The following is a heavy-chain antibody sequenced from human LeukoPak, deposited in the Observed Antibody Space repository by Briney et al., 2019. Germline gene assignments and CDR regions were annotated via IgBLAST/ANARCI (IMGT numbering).Heavy chain of an antibody. D-gene: IGHD2-2*01. Sequence: QPGGSLRLSCAASGFTFSSHWMSWARQAPGKGLEWVAHINQGGSEKYYVDSVKGRFTISRDNAKSSLFLQMNSLRAEDTAVYYCTRDPNHYCTGTSCDFWGQGTLVSVSS. CDR2: INQGGSEK. V-gene: IGHV3-7*05. CDR3: TRDPNHYCTGTSCDF. CDR1: GFTFSSHW. J-gene: IGHJ4*02.